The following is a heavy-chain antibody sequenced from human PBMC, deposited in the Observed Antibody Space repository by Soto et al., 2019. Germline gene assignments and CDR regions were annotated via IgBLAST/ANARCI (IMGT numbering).Heavy chain of an antibody. CDR1: GFTFSSYD. Sequence: EVQLLESGGGLVQPGGSLRLSCAASGFTFSSYDMSWVRQAPGKGLEWVSAISGSGGSTYYADSVKGRFTISRDNSKNTLYLQMNSLRAEDTAVYYCAKDLVVVHYYYGMDVWGQGTTVTVSS. CDR2: ISGSGGST. CDR3: AKDLVVVHYYYGMDV. D-gene: IGHD3-22*01. J-gene: IGHJ6*02. V-gene: IGHV3-23*01.